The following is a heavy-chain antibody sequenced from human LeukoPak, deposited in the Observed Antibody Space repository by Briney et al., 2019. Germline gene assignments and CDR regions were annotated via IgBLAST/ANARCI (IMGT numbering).Heavy chain of an antibody. CDR3: TTGGAGFSRYEY. J-gene: IGHJ4*02. CDR2: ISVNNGNT. Sequence: ASVKVSCKASGYTFTSYDISWVRQTTGQGLEWMGWISVNNGNTNYAQKLKGRVTMTTDKSTSTAYMELRSLRSDDTAIYYCTTGGAGFSRYEYWGQGTVVTVST. V-gene: IGHV1-18*01. CDR1: GYTFTSYD. D-gene: IGHD6-19*01.